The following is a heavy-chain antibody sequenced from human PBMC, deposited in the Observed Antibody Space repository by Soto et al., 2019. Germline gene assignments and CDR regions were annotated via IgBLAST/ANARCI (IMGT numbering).Heavy chain of an antibody. Sequence: SGPTLGNPTQTLTLTCTVSGFSLSTSGVGVGWICQPPGQALECLSLIYCDDDKRYSPYLKSRLTITKDTSKNQVVLTMTNMDPVDTDTYYCAHSDMVRGASDYWGQGTLVT. CDR2: IYCDDDK. D-gene: IGHD3-10*01. J-gene: IGHJ4*02. CDR1: GFSLSTSGVG. V-gene: IGHV2-5*02. CDR3: AHSDMVRGASDY.